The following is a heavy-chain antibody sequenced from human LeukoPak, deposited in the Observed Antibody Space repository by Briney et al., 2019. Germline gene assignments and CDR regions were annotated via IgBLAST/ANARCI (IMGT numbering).Heavy chain of an antibody. Sequence: ASVKVSCKASGYTFTSYAMNWVRQAPGQGLELMGWINTNTGNPTYAQGFTGRLVFSLDTSVSTAYLQISSLKNEDTAVYYCAREGRPQWCSGGSCCSGRFDYWGQGTLVTVSS. D-gene: IGHD2-15*01. CDR2: INTNTGNP. V-gene: IGHV7-4-1*02. J-gene: IGHJ4*02. CDR1: GYTFTSYA. CDR3: AREGRPQWCSGGSCCSGRFDY.